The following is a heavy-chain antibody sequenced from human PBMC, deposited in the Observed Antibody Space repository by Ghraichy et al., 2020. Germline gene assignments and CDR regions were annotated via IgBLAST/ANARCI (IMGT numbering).Heavy chain of an antibody. CDR1: GFTFSSYD. Sequence: GGSLRLSCAASGFTFSSYDMHWVRQTSGKSLEWVSCIGIDGDTHYPDSVKGRFTISRDNAKNSLYLQMNSLRVGDTAVYYCTRGNYRYHNYFDPWGQGALVTVSS. D-gene: IGHD4-11*01. CDR2: IGIDGDT. CDR3: TRGNYRYHNYFDP. V-gene: IGHV3-13*01. J-gene: IGHJ5*02.